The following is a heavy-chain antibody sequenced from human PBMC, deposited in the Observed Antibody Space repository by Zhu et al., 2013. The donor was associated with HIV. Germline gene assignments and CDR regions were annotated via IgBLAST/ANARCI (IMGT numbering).Heavy chain of an antibody. CDR2: INPNSGGT. D-gene: IGHD3-22*01. V-gene: IGHV1-2*02. J-gene: IGHJ4*02. Sequence: LVQSGAEVKKPGASVKVSCKASGYTFTGYFMHWVRQAPRQGLEWMGWINPNSGGTNYAQKFRGRVTMTGDTSIITAYMEVSRLRSDDTAVYYCARGAGYDSSGYYNDYWGQGTLVTVSS. CDR3: ARGAGYDSSGYYNDY. CDR1: GYTFTGYF.